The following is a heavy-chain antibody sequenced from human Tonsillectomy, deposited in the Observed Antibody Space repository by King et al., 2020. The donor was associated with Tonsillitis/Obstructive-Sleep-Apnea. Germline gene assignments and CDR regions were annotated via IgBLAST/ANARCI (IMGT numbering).Heavy chain of an antibody. J-gene: IGHJ6*03. CDR3: ARGPYCGGDCYNFYYYYYYMDV. CDR2: IYDSGST. Sequence: QLQESGPGLVKPSETLSLTCTVSGGSISNYYWSWIRQPPGKGLEWIGYIYDSGSTNYNPSLKSRVTISVDTSKKQFSLKLSSVTAPDTAVYYFARGPYCGGDCYNFYYYYYYMDVWGKGTPVTVSS. V-gene: IGHV4-59*01. D-gene: IGHD2-21*01. CDR1: GGSISNYY.